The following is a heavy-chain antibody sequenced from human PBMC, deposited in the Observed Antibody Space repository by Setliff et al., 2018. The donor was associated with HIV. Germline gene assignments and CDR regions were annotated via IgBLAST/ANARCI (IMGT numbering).Heavy chain of an antibody. Sequence: GESLKIFCKGSGYSFTSYWIGWVRQMAGKGLEWMGIIYPGDSEIRYSPSFQGQVTISVDKSISTAYLQWSSLKASDTAMYYCARERGDCSSNTCYGTDYWGQGTLVTVSS. D-gene: IGHD2-2*01. CDR3: ARERGDCSSNTCYGTDY. CDR1: GYSFTSYW. V-gene: IGHV5-51*01. J-gene: IGHJ4*02. CDR2: IYPGDSEI.